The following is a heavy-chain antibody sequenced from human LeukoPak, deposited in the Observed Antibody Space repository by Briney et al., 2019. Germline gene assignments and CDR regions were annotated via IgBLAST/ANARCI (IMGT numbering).Heavy chain of an antibody. CDR2: ICSSSTYI. CDR1: GFTFSSYS. J-gene: IGHJ4*02. V-gene: IGHV3-21*01. D-gene: IGHD4-11*01. Sequence: GGSLRLSCAASGFTFSSYSMNWVRQAPGKGLEWVSSICSSSTYIYYADSVKGRFTISRDNAKNSLYLQMNSLRAEDTAVYYCARDGSTVTNYYFDYWGQGTLVTVSS. CDR3: ARDGSTVTNYYFDY.